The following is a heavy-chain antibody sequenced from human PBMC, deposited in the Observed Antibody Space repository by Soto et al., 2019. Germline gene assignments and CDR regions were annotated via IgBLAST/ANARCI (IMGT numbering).Heavy chain of an antibody. CDR2: ISGSGGST. V-gene: IGHV3-23*01. J-gene: IGHJ4*02. CDR3: AKLYYYDSSGYSLFDY. CDR1: GFTFSSYA. D-gene: IGHD3-22*01. Sequence: GPLRLSCAASGFTFSSYAMSWVRQAPGKGLEWVSAISGSGGSTYYADSVKGRFTISRDNSKNTLYLQMNSLRAEDTAVYYCAKLYYYDSSGYSLFDYWGQGTLVTVSS.